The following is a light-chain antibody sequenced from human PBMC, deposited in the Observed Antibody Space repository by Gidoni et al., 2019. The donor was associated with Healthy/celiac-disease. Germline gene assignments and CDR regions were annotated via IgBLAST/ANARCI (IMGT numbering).Light chain of an antibody. J-gene: IGKJ2*01. CDR3: QQRSNWPYT. Sequence: SKPSPATLTLSPGGRATLSCRASQSVSSYFAWYQQKPGQAPRLLIYDASNRATGIPARFSGSGSGTDFTLTISSLEPEDFAVYYCQQRSNWPYTFGQGTQLEIK. CDR2: DAS. V-gene: IGKV3-11*01. CDR1: QSVSSY.